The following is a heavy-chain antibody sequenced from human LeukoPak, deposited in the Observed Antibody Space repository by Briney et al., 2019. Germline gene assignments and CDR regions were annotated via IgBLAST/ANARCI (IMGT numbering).Heavy chain of an antibody. V-gene: IGHV1-8*01. CDR1: GYTFTSYD. CDR2: MNPNSGNT. D-gene: IGHD3-10*01. CDR3: ARDPRGHAFDI. J-gene: IGHJ3*02. Sequence: ASVKVTCRASGYTFTSYDINWVRQATGQGLEWMGWMNPNSGNTGYAQKFQGRVTMTRNTSISTAYMELSSLRSDDTAVYYCARDPRGHAFDIWGQGTTVTVSS.